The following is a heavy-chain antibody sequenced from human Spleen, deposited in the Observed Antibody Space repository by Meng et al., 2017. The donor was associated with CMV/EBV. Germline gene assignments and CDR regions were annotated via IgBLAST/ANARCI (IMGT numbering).Heavy chain of an antibody. Sequence: GSLRLSCTVSGGSISSYYWSWIRQPAGKGLEWIGRIYTSGSTNYNPSLKSRVTMSVDTSKNQFSLKLSSVTAADTAVYCCARDEARGATQYGMDVWGQGTTVTVSS. CDR1: GGSISSYY. CDR3: ARDEARGATQYGMDV. J-gene: IGHJ6*02. V-gene: IGHV4-4*07. D-gene: IGHD1-26*01. CDR2: IYTSGST.